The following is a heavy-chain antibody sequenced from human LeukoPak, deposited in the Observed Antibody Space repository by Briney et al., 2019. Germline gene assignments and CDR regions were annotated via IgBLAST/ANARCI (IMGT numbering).Heavy chain of an antibody. CDR2: INPNSGVT. V-gene: IGHV1-2*02. CDR3: AKSSETYHYDY. Sequence: ASVKVSCKASGYTFTDYYMHWVRQAPGQGPEWMGWINPNSGVTKYAQKFQGRVTMTRGTSIGTAYMELSSLTSDDTAIYYCAKSSETYHYDYWGQGILVTVSS. J-gene: IGHJ4*02. CDR1: GYTFTDYY. D-gene: IGHD3-10*01.